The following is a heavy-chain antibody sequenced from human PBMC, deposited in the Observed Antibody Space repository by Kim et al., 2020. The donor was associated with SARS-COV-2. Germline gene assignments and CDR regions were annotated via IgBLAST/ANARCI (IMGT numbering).Heavy chain of an antibody. CDR1: GFTFSSNA. D-gene: IGHD3-16*01. CDR2: IGGGGSTT. CDR3: PKGGTRMFDY. V-gene: IGHV3-23*01. J-gene: IGHJ4*02. Sequence: GGSLRLSCAASGFTFSSNAMSWVRQAPGKGLEWVSVIGGGGSTTYYADSVTGRFTISRDNSKNTLYLQMNSLRAEDTAVYYCPKGGTRMFDYWGQETLVTVSS.